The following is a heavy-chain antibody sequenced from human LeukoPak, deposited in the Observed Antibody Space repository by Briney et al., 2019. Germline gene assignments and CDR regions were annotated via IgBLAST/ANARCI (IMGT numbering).Heavy chain of an antibody. Sequence: GGSLRLSCAASGFTFSSYSMNWVRQAPGKGLEWVSYITASGSTIYYADSVKGRFTISRDNSKNTLYLQMNSLRAEDTAVYYCAKRRYDSSGFDYFDYWGQGTLVTVSS. CDR1: GFTFSSYS. D-gene: IGHD3-22*01. J-gene: IGHJ4*02. CDR3: AKRRYDSSGFDYFDY. V-gene: IGHV3-48*01. CDR2: ITASGSTI.